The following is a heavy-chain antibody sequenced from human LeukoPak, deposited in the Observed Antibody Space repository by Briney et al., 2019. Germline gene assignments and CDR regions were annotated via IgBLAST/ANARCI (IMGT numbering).Heavy chain of an antibody. Sequence: SETLSLTCAVYGGSFSGYYWSWIRQPPGKGLEWIGEINHSGSTNYNPSLKSRVTISVDTSKNQFSLKLSSVTAADTAVYYCAKDQDYYYFDYWGQGTLVTVSS. CDR2: INHSGST. V-gene: IGHV4-34*01. CDR1: GGSFSGYY. J-gene: IGHJ4*02. CDR3: AKDQDYYYFDY. D-gene: IGHD2/OR15-2a*01.